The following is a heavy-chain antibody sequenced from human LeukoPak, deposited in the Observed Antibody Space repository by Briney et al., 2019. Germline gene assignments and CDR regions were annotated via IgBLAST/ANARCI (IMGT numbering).Heavy chain of an antibody. CDR2: IFYSGST. J-gene: IGHJ4*02. CDR1: DGSISSYY. D-gene: IGHD4-4*01. V-gene: IGHV4-59*08. Sequence: PSETLSLTCTGSDGSISSYYWSWIRQPPGKGLEWIGYIFYSGSTNYNPSLKSRVTISVDTSKNQFSLKLSSVTAADTAVYYCAGHSGMTTVSHFDYWGQGTLVTVSS. CDR3: AGHSGMTTVSHFDY.